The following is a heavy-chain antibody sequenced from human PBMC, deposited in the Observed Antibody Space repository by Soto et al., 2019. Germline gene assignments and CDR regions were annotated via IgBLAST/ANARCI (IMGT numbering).Heavy chain of an antibody. V-gene: IGHV4-59*01. D-gene: IGHD6-13*01. CDR1: GGSIISYY. J-gene: IGHJ4*02. CDR3: ARAAAPLYSGSWYYSDY. CDR2: IYYSGST. Sequence: TLEILSVTWTVAGGSIISYYWSWIRQPTGKGLEWIGYIYYSGSTNYNPSLKSRVTISVDTSKNQFSLKLSSVTAADTAVYYCARAAAPLYSGSWYYSDYWGKGTLVTVTS.